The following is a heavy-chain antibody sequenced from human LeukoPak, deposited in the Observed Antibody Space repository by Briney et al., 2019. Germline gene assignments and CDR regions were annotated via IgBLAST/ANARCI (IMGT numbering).Heavy chain of an antibody. CDR1: GFTFTNAW. CDR2: IKSKVDGGTT. CDR3: AKGTGINHFHWFDP. J-gene: IGHJ5*02. Sequence: GGSLRLSCAASGFTFTNAWMSWVRQAPGKGLEWVGRIKSKVDGGTTDYAAAVEGRFTISRDDSENTLSLQMSSLKTDDTAMYYCAKGTGINHFHWFDPWGQGTLVTVSS. D-gene: IGHD3/OR15-3a*01. V-gene: IGHV3-15*01.